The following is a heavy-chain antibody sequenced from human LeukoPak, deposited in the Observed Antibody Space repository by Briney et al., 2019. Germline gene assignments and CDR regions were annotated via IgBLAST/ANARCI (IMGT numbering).Heavy chain of an antibody. Sequence: GGSLRLSCAASGFTFSSYAMSWVRQAPGKGLEWVSAISGSGGSTYYADSVKGRFTISRDNSKNTLYLQMNSLRAEDTAVYYCAKMVSYYDFWSGPNSYYFDYWGQGTLATVSS. V-gene: IGHV3-23*01. CDR3: AKMVSYYDFWSGPNSYYFDY. D-gene: IGHD3-3*01. CDR1: GFTFSSYA. J-gene: IGHJ4*02. CDR2: ISGSGGST.